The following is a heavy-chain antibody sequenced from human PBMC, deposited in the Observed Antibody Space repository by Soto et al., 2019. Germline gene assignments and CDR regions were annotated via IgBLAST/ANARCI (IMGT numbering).Heavy chain of an antibody. D-gene: IGHD2-21*02. CDR3: AREDDGGDRDYYGLDV. V-gene: IGHV4-34*01. CDR1: GGSFSGYY. Sequence: SETLSLTCAVYGGSFSGYYWSWIRQPPGKGLEWIGYINYSGSITYNPSLKSRLTISVDTSKNQFSLKLTSVTAADTAVYFCAREDDGGDRDYYGLDVWGQGTTVTVSS. CDR2: INYSGSI. J-gene: IGHJ6*02.